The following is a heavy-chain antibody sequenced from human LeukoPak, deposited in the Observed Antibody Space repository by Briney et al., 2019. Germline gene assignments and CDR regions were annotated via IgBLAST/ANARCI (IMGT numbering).Heavy chain of an antibody. CDR1: GFTFSSYW. D-gene: IGHD5-18*01. CDR3: ARGPPEIQLWLPFTNYYYYYMDV. CDR2: ISSSSSTI. V-gene: IGHV3-48*01. J-gene: IGHJ6*03. Sequence: GGSLRLSCAASGFTFSSYWMNWVRQAPGKGLEWVAYISSSSSTIYYADSVKGRFTISRDNAKNSLYLQMNSLRAEDTAVYYCARGPPEIQLWLPFTNYYYYYMDVWGKGTTVTVSS.